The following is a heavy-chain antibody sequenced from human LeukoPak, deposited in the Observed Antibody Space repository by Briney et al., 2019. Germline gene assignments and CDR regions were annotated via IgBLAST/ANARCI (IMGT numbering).Heavy chain of an antibody. J-gene: IGHJ4*02. CDR1: GFTVSSNY. V-gene: IGHV3-66*01. Sequence: GGSLRLSCAASGFTVSSNYMSWVRQAQGKGLEWVSVIYYGSTGTHYADSVKGRFTISRDDSKNTLYLQMSTLRAEDTGVYYCASLRSSSPVQVYWGQGTLVTVSS. CDR3: ASLRSSSPVQVY. CDR2: IYYGSTGT. D-gene: IGHD6-6*01.